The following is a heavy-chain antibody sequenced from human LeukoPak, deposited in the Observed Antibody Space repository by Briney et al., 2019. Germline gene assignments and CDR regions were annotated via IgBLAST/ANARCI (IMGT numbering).Heavy chain of an antibody. CDR3: ARQGQDYLPFSHIMTTVTTHAFDI. CDR1: GGSISSSSYY. D-gene: IGHD4-17*01. Sequence: PSETLSLTCTVSGGSISSSSYYWSWIRQPPGKGLEWIGYIYYSGSTNYNPSLKSRVTISVDTSKNQFSLKLSSVTAADTAVYYCARQGQDYLPFSHIMTTVTTHAFDIWGQGTMVTVSS. CDR2: IYYSGST. V-gene: IGHV4-61*05. J-gene: IGHJ3*02.